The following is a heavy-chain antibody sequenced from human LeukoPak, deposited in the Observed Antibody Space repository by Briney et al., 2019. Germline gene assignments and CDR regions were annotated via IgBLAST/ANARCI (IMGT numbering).Heavy chain of an antibody. CDR1: GGSLSGYY. CDR3: ARGDYRDYTFYM. Sequence: SETLSLTCAVFGGSLSGYYWSWIRQPPGKGLEWIGEIKHPGHTNYNPSLKSRATISVDTSRNQFSLRLTSVTAADTAVYFCARGDYRDYTFYMWGQGTMVTVSS. J-gene: IGHJ3*02. CDR2: IKHPGHT. V-gene: IGHV4-34*01. D-gene: IGHD4-17*01.